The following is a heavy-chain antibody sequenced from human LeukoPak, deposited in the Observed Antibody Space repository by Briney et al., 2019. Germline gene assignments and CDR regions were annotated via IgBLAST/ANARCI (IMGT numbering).Heavy chain of an antibody. V-gene: IGHV3-23*01. D-gene: IGHD6-19*01. CDR2: ISGSGGST. Sequence: GGSLRLSCAASGFTFSSYAMSWVRQAPGKGLEWVSAISGSGGSTYYADSVKGRFTISRDNSKNTLYLQMNSLRAEDTAVYYCAKVPFFYVSSCLYVDYWGQGTLVTVSS. CDR1: GFTFSSYA. J-gene: IGHJ4*02. CDR3: AKVPFFYVSSCLYVDY.